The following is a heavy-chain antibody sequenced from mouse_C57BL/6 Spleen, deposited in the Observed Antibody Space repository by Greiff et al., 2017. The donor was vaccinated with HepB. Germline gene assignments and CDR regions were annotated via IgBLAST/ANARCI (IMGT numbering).Heavy chain of an antibody. D-gene: IGHD1-3*01. V-gene: IGHV3-6*01. CDR3: ARDNFYAMDY. Sequence: DVKLVESGPGLVKPSQSLSLTCSVTGYSITSGYYWNWIRQFPGNKLEWMGYISYDGSNNYNPSLKNRISITRDTSKNQFFLKLNSVTTEDTATYYCARDNFYAMDYWGQGTSVTVSS. J-gene: IGHJ4*01. CDR1: GYSITSGYY. CDR2: ISYDGSN.